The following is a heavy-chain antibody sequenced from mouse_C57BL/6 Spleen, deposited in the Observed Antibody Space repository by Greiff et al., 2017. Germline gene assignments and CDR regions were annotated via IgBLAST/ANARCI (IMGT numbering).Heavy chain of an antibody. CDR3: ARNDYGSSYVAMDY. D-gene: IGHD1-1*01. CDR2: ISSGSSTI. Sequence: EVMLVESGGGLVKPGGSLKLSCAASGFTFSDYGMHWVRQAPEKGLEWVGYISSGSSTIYYADTVKGRFTISRDNAKNTLFLQMTSLRSEDTAMYYCARNDYGSSYVAMDYWGQGTSVTVSS. V-gene: IGHV5-17*01. J-gene: IGHJ4*01. CDR1: GFTFSDYG.